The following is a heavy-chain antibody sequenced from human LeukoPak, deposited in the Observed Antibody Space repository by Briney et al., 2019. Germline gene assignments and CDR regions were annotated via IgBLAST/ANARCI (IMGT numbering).Heavy chain of an antibody. D-gene: IGHD3-22*01. Sequence: GGSLRLSCAASGFTFSSYGMHWVRQAPGKGLEWVAVIWYDGSNKYYADSVKGRFTISRDNSKNTLYLQMNSLRAEDTAVYYCAKTPNYYDSSGSPYRDYWGQGTLVTVSS. CDR1: GFTFSSYG. J-gene: IGHJ4*02. CDR2: IWYDGSNK. V-gene: IGHV3-33*06. CDR3: AKTPNYYDSSGSPYRDY.